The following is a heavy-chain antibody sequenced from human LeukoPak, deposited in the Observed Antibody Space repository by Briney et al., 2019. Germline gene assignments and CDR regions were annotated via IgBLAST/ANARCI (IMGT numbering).Heavy chain of an antibody. CDR1: GYSISSGYY. CDR2: ISHSGSP. CDR3: ARERPCRGYYYYYMDV. J-gene: IGHJ6*03. Sequence: PSETLSLTCTVSGYSISSGYYWGWFRQTPGRGLEWIASISHSGSPYYNPSLKSRVTISVDTSKNQFSLKLSSVTAADTAVYYCARERPCRGYYYYYMDVWGKGTTVTVSS. V-gene: IGHV4-38-2*02.